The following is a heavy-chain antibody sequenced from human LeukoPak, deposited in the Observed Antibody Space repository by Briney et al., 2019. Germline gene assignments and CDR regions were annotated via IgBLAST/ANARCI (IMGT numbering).Heavy chain of an antibody. D-gene: IGHD1-26*01. Sequence: SGTLSLTCTVSGGSISSYYWTWIRQPPGKGLEWIGYIYYSGTTSYNPSLKGRVTISVDKSKNQFSVKLSSVTAADTAVYYCARDYSGNYGSFEYWGQGNLVTVSS. CDR2: IYYSGTT. V-gene: IGHV4-59*01. J-gene: IGHJ4*01. CDR3: ARDYSGNYGSFEY. CDR1: GGSISSYY.